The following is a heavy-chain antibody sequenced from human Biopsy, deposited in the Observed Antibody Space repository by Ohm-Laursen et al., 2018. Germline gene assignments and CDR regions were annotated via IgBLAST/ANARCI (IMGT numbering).Heavy chain of an antibody. CDR2: IIPVFGLA. CDR1: GGTVSRYA. Sequence: SVKVSCKASGGTVSRYAISWVRQAPGQGLEWMGGIIPVFGLATYAQRLQGRVSITADTSTNTAYMELSSLRSDDTAVYFCTRGLPTEYGDYFSLDYWGQGTLVIVSS. J-gene: IGHJ4*02. CDR3: TRGLPTEYGDYFSLDY. D-gene: IGHD4-17*01. V-gene: IGHV1-69*10.